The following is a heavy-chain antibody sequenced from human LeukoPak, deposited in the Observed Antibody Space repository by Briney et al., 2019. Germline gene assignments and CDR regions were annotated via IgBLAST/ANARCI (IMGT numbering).Heavy chain of an antibody. CDR3: AREYYDILTGYFEYFQH. CDR2: IYYSGST. Sequence: PSETLSLTCTVSGGSISSSSYYWGWIRQPPGKGLEWIGSIYYSGSTYYNPSLKSRVTISVDTSKNQFSLKLSSVPAADTAVYYCAREYYDILTGYFEYFQHWGQGTLVTVSS. J-gene: IGHJ1*01. D-gene: IGHD3-9*01. CDR1: GGSISSSSYY. V-gene: IGHV4-39*02.